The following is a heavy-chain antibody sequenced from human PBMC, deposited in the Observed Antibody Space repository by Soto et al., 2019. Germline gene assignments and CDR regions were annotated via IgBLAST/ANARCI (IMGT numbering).Heavy chain of an antibody. D-gene: IGHD6-13*01. CDR2: IIPIFGTA. Sequence: QVQLVQSGAEVKKPGSSVKVSCKASGGTFSSYAISWVRQAPGQGLEWMGGIIPIFGTANYAQKFQGRVTITADESTSTAYMELSSLGSEDTAVYYCARVDSSSPAYYYYGMDVWGQGTTVTVSS. J-gene: IGHJ6*02. V-gene: IGHV1-69*01. CDR3: ARVDSSSPAYYYYGMDV. CDR1: GGTFSSYA.